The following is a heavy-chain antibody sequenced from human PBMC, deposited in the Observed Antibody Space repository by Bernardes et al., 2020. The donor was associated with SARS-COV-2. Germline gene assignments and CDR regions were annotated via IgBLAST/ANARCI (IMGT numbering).Heavy chain of an antibody. CDR2: ISGSGGST. D-gene: IGHD5-12*01. CDR1: AFTSSSYA. J-gene: IGHJ4*02. CDR3: AKDAGGDGYNYDYFDY. Sequence: GSLRFAYAAAAFTSSSYAISWVRPAPGKGLEWVSAISGSGGSTYYADSVKGRFTISRDNSKNTPYLQMNSLRAEDTAVYYCAKDAGGDGYNYDYFDYWGQGTLVTVSS. V-gene: IGHV3-23*01.